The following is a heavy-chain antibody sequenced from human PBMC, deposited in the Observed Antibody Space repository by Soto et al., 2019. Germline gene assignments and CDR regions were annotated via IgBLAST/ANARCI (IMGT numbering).Heavy chain of an antibody. CDR2: IYYSGST. CDR3: ARWRLSGYCSSTSCYTQGVYGMDV. Sequence: SETLSLTCTVSGGSISSGDYYWSWIRQPPGKGLEWIGYIYYSGSTYYNPSLKSRVTISVDTSKNQFSLKLSSVTAADTAVYYCARWRLSGYCSSTSCYTQGVYGMDVWGQGTTGTVS. D-gene: IGHD2-2*02. V-gene: IGHV4-30-4*01. J-gene: IGHJ6*02. CDR1: GGSISSGDYY.